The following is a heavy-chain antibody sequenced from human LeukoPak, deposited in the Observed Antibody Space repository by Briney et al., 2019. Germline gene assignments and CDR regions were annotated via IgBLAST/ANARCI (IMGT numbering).Heavy chain of an antibody. CDR3: ARAYSYDDGDAFDI. J-gene: IGHJ3*02. V-gene: IGHV4-30-4*01. CDR2: IYYGGSP. CDR1: GGSISSGDDY. D-gene: IGHD5-18*01. Sequence: SQTLSLTCTVSGGSISSGDDYWSWIRQPPGKALECIGYIYYGGSPYYNPSLRSRVTISVDTSKNQFSLKLSSVTAADTAVYFCARAYSYDDGDAFDIWGQGTVVTVSS.